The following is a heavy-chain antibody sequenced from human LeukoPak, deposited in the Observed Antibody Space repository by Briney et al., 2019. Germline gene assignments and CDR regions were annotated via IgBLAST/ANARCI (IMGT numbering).Heavy chain of an antibody. V-gene: IGHV3-30*18. J-gene: IGHJ4*02. CDR3: AKDSSSRGWYFEH. Sequence: GGSLRLSCAASGFSFSYYGMHWVRQAPGRGLEWVSFISFDGSITYNADSVKGRLTISRDNSKNTVHLQMNRLRAEDTAVYFCAKDSSSRGWYFEHWGQGTLVTVSS. CDR2: ISFDGSIT. D-gene: IGHD6-19*01. CDR1: GFSFSYYG.